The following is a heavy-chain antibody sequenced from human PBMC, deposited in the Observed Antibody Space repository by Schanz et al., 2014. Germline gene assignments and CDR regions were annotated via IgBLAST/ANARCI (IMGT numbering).Heavy chain of an antibody. V-gene: IGHV3-23*01. CDR3: AKAADWPVTRFDP. CDR2: FNDGGVNK. J-gene: IGHJ5*02. CDR1: GFSLDIFA. Sequence: EVHLLESGGGLVEPGGSLRLSCATSGFSLDIFAVSWVRQAPGKGLEWVSSFNDGGVNKYYADSVKGRFTMSRDNAKNSVFLQMNSLRAEDTAVYYCAKAADWPVTRFDPWGQGTLVTDSS. D-gene: IGHD3-9*01.